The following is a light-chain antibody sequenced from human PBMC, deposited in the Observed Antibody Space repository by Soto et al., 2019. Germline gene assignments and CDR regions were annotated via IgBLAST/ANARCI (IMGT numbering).Light chain of an antibody. J-gene: IGLJ2*01. CDR3: QSYDSSFVV. CDR1: SGSIANNY. CDR2: ENN. V-gene: IGLV6-57*04. Sequence: NFMLTQPHSVSESPGKTVTISCTRSSGSIANNYMQWYQQRPGSAPTTVIFENNQRPSGFPDRFSGSTDGSSNTASLTISGLQTEDEADYYCQSYDSSFVVFGGGTKLTVL.